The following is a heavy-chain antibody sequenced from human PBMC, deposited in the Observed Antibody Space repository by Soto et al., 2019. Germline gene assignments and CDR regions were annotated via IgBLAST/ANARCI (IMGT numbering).Heavy chain of an antibody. Sequence: QVQLVQSGAEEKKPGASVKVSCTTSGYTFSSYAIHWVRQAPGQGLEWMGWINPGNANTKNSQTFQGRVTITSDTSASTAYMELSSRTSEDTAVYYCARVDGTYWGQGTLVTVSS. CDR3: ARVDGTY. D-gene: IGHD1-26*01. J-gene: IGHJ4*02. CDR1: GYTFSSYA. V-gene: IGHV1-3*05. CDR2: INPGNANT.